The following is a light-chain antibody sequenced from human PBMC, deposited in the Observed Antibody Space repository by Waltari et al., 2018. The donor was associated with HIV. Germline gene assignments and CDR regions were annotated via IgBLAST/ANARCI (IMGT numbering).Light chain of an antibody. CDR1: QSISSY. CDR3: QQSYSTPWT. V-gene: IGKV1-39*01. CDR2: AAS. Sequence: DIQLTHSPSYLSASVGDRVTITCRASQSISSYLNWYQQKPGKAPKLLIYAASSLQSGVPSRFSGSGSGTDFTLTISSLQPEDFATYYCQQSYSTPWTFGQGTKVEIK. J-gene: IGKJ1*01.